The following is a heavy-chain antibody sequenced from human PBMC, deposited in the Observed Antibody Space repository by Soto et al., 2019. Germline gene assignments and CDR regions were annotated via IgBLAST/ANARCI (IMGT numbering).Heavy chain of an antibody. CDR1: GGSISSGGYY. V-gene: IGHV4-31*03. J-gene: IGHJ6*02. CDR2: IYYSGST. Sequence: QVQLQESGPGLVKPSQTLSLTCTVSGGSISSGGYYWSWIRQHPGKGLEWIGYIYYSGSTYYNPSLKRRVTMSVDTSKSQFSMKLSAVTAADTAVYYCARDLQYSRLFYGMDVWGQGTTVTVSS. CDR3: ARDLQYSRLFYGMDV. D-gene: IGHD6-13*01.